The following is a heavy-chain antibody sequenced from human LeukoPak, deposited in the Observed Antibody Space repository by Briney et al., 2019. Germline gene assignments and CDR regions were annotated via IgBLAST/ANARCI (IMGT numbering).Heavy chain of an antibody. Sequence: SETLSLTCTVSGGSISSYYWSWIRQPAGKGLEWIGRIYTSGSTNYNPSLKSRVTMSVDTSKNQFSLKLSSVTAADTAVYYCARQSSSWYGPGVTFDIWGQGTMVTVSS. CDR2: IYTSGST. CDR3: ARQSSSWYGPGVTFDI. D-gene: IGHD6-13*01. J-gene: IGHJ3*02. V-gene: IGHV4-4*07. CDR1: GGSISSYY.